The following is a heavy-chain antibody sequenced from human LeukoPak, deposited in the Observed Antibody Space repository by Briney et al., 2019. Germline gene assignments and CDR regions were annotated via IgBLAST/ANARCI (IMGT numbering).Heavy chain of an antibody. D-gene: IGHD6-6*01. V-gene: IGHV4-59*11. CDR1: GGSISSHY. CDR3: ARATIAARRGFGHFDY. J-gene: IGHJ4*02. CDR2: IYYSGST. Sequence: PSETLSLPCTVSGGSISSHYWSWIQQPPGKGLEWIGYIYYSGSTNYNPSLKSRVTISVDTSKNQFSLKLSSVTAADTAVYYCARATIAARRGFGHFDYWGQGTLVTVSS.